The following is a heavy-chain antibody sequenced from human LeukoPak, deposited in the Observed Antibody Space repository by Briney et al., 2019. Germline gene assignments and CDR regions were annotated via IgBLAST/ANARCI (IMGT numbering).Heavy chain of an antibody. Sequence: PWGSLRLSCAASGFDFSSYAMSWVRQPPGKGLEWVSVISRRDDYTYYADSVKGRFTISRDNSKNTLYLQMNSLRAEDTAVYYCANDYRSGSFHDFWGQGTLVTVSS. D-gene: IGHD3-10*01. CDR2: ISRRDDYT. CDR3: ANDYRSGSFHDF. V-gene: IGHV3-23*01. CDR1: GFDFSSYA. J-gene: IGHJ4*02.